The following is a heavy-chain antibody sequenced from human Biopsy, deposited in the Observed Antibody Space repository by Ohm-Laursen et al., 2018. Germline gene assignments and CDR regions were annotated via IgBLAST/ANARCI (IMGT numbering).Heavy chain of an antibody. D-gene: IGHD4-17*01. V-gene: IGHV1-69*13. CDR2: IIPLFGAP. CDR3: ARLAQIYGDSPFDP. J-gene: IGHJ5*02. Sequence: SVKVSPKASVAIFSTYAITWVRQAPGQGLEWMGGIIPLFGAPNYAQKFQGRLTITADESKSTTYMQLSSLRSEDTAVYYCARLAQIYGDSPFDPWGQGTLVTVSS. CDR1: VAIFSTYA.